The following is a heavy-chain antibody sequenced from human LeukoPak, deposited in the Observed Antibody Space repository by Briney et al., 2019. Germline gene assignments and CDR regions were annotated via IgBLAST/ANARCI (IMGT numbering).Heavy chain of an antibody. CDR1: GFTFGTHP. Sequence: GGSLRLSCAASGFTFGTHPMTWVRQAPGKGLEWVSAISGSGGSTYYADSVKGRFTISRDNSKNTLYLQMNSLGADDTAVYYCAKGNWRYFDYWGQGTLVTVSS. CDR3: AKGNWRYFDY. V-gene: IGHV3-23*01. CDR2: ISGSGGST. J-gene: IGHJ4*02. D-gene: IGHD1-1*01.